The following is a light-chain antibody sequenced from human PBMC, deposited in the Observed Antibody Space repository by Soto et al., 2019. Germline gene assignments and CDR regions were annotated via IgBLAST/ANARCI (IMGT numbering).Light chain of an antibody. CDR2: DVN. CDR3: SSYTSTTTVV. V-gene: IGLV2-14*01. Sequence: QLVLTQPASVSGSPGQSITISCTGTSSDVGGYNYVSWYQQHPGKAPKLMIFDVNNRPSGVSNRFSGSKSGNTASLTISGLQAEDEGDYYCSSYTSTTTVVFGGGTKVTVL. CDR1: SSDVGGYNY. J-gene: IGLJ2*01.